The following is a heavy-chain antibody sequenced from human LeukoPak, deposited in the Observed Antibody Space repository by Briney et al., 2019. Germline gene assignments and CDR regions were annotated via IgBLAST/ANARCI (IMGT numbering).Heavy chain of an antibody. V-gene: IGHV1-69*05. Sequence: SVKVSCKASGGTFSSYAISWVRQAPGHGLEWMGGIIPIFGTANYAQKFQGRVTITTDESTSTAYMELSSLRSEDTAVYYCARCIVGATEDYYYYMDVWGKGTTVTVSS. CDR1: GGTFSSYA. D-gene: IGHD1-26*01. CDR2: IIPIFGTA. CDR3: ARCIVGATEDYYYYMDV. J-gene: IGHJ6*03.